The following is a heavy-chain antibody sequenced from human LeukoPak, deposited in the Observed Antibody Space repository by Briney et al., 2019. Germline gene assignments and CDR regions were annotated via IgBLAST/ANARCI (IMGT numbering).Heavy chain of an antibody. CDR2: IYYSGTT. V-gene: IGHV4-59*08. J-gene: IGHJ3*02. Sequence: SETLSLTCTVSGGSISSYYWSWIRQPPGKGLEWIGYIYYSGTTNYIPSLKSRVTISVDTSKYQFSLKLSSVTAADTAVYYCARHGAYSNYGWDAFDIWGQGTMVTVSS. D-gene: IGHD4-4*01. CDR1: GGSISSYY. CDR3: ARHGAYSNYGWDAFDI.